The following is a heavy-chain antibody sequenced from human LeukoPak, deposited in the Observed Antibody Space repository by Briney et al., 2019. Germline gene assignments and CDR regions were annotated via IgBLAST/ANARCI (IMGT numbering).Heavy chain of an antibody. D-gene: IGHD6-19*01. CDR3: ARGKRAVAGTYYYYGMDV. Sequence: PSETLSLTCTVSGGSISSYYWSWIRQPPGKALEWIGYIYYSGSTNYNPSLKSRVTISVDTSKNQFSLKLSSVTAADTAVYYCARGKRAVAGTYYYYGMDVWGQGTTVTVSS. CDR2: IYYSGST. V-gene: IGHV4-59*01. CDR1: GGSISSYY. J-gene: IGHJ6*02.